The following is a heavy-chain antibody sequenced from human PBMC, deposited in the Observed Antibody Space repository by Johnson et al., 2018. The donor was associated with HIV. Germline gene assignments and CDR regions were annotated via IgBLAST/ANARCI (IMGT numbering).Heavy chain of an antibody. D-gene: IGHD3-10*02. CDR3: AKDGVYYYVSAFDI. CDR1: GFTFSSYA. J-gene: IGHJ3*02. V-gene: IGHV3-23*04. Sequence: EVQLVESGGDLVKSGGSLRLSCAVSGFTFSSYAMSWVRQAPGKGLEWVSAISGSGGSTYYADSVKGRFTISRDNSKNTLYLQMNSLRAEDTAVYYCAKDGVYYYVSAFDIWGQGTMVTVSS. CDR2: ISGSGGST.